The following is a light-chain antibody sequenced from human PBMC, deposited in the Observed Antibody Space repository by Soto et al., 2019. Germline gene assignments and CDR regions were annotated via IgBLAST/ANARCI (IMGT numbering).Light chain of an antibody. CDR1: SSDVGGYNS. J-gene: IGLJ1*01. Sequence: QSALTQPASVSGSPGQSITISCTGTSSDVGGYNSGSWYQQHPGKAPKLMIYEVSNRPSGGSNRFAGSKSGNTASLTISGLQAEDEADDYCSSYTTSSTLLYVFGTGTKVTVL. CDR2: EVS. V-gene: IGLV2-14*01. CDR3: SSYTTSSTLLYV.